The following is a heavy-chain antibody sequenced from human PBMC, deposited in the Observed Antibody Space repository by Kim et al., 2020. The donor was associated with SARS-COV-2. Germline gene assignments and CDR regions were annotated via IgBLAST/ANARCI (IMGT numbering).Heavy chain of an antibody. J-gene: IGHJ4*02. Sequence: GGSLRLSCAASGFTFSSYGMHWVRQAPGKGLEWVAVISYDGSNKYYADSVKGRFTISRDNSKNTLYLQMNSLRAEDTAVYYCAKASKGRYSSSWYGIFFDYWGQGTLVTVSS. V-gene: IGHV3-30*18. CDR1: GFTFSSYG. CDR3: AKASKGRYSSSWYGIFFDY. D-gene: IGHD6-13*01. CDR2: ISYDGSNK.